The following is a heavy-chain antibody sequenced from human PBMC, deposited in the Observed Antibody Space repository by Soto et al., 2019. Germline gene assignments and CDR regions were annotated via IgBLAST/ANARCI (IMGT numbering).Heavy chain of an antibody. CDR3: AKIWWTISLQEEDAI. J-gene: IGHJ4*02. D-gene: IGHD3-16*01. CDR1: GGTFGSYA. V-gene: IGHV1-69*06. CDR2: VIPIFGTP. Sequence: QVQLVQSGAEVKKPGSSVKVSCKSSGGTFGSYAISWVRQAPGQGLEWMGGVIPIFGTPHYAQKFHGRVTITADIPTSTAYLVLGSLKSADTAVYYCAKIWWTISLQEEDAIWGQGTLVTVSS.